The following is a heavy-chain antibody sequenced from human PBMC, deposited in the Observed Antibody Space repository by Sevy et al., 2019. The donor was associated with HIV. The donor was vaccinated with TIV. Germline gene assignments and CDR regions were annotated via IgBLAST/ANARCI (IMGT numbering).Heavy chain of an antibody. CDR3: ARDLGTGYFDF. D-gene: IGHD1-26*01. J-gene: IGHJ4*02. CDR2: ISGSQYMI. Sequence: GGSLRLSCAASGFTFSDYYMSWIRQAPGKGLEWISYISGSQYMIYYADSVKGRFTISRDDVKNSLYLQMNSLRPEDSAVYFCARDLGTGYFDFWGQGTLVTVSS. V-gene: IGHV3-11*01. CDR1: GFTFSDYY.